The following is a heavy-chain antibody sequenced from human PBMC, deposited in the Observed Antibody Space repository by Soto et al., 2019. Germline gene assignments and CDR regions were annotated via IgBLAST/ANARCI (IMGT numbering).Heavy chain of an antibody. D-gene: IGHD3-3*01. V-gene: IGHV3-33*01. CDR1: GFTFSSFG. J-gene: IGHJ6*02. CDR2: IWYDGSKK. CDR3: ARYASNYSLWSGYNHSRTGMDT. Sequence: QVQVVESGGGVVQPGRSLRLSCAASGFTFSSFGMHCVRQAPGKGLEWVSLIWYDGSKKSYGDSVKGRFTISRDNSRNTVYLQMNSPTADDTAVYYCARYASNYSLWSGYNHSRTGMDTGGQGTKVTVSS.